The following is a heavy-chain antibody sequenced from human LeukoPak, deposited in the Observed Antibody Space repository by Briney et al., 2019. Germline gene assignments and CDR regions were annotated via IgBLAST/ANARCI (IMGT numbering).Heavy chain of an antibody. D-gene: IGHD3-22*01. V-gene: IGHV1-2*02. CDR3: ARGQPTPWYYYDSSGYFNFDY. J-gene: IGHJ4*02. CDR2: INPNSGGT. CDR1: GYTFTGYY. Sequence: ASVKVSCKASGYTFTGYYMHWVRQAPGQGLEWMGWINPNSGGTNYAQKLQGRVTMTTDTSTSTAYMELRSLRSDDTAVYYCARGQPTPWYYYDSSGYFNFDYWGQGTLVTVSS.